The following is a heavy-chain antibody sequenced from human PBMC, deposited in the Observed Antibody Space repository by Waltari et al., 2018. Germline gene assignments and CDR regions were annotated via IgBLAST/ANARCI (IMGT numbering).Heavy chain of an antibody. CDR1: EFTFAYYG. D-gene: IGHD3-3*01. CDR3: ATQSWSNFEY. J-gene: IGHJ4*02. Sequence: EGQLVASGGGWVQPGASLTLSCEASEFTFAYYGVTWVRQAPGKWLEWVANIKEDGSEKYYVDSVKGRFTISRDNAKNSLYLQMSSLRVEDTAVYYCATQSWSNFEYWGQGTLVTVSS. CDR2: IKEDGSEK. V-gene: IGHV3-7*01.